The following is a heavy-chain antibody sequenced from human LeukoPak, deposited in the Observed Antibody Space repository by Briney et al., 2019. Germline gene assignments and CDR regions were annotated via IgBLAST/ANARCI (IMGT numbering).Heavy chain of an antibody. CDR3: AREYDVFDI. J-gene: IGHJ3*02. V-gene: IGHV3-11*01. Sequence: GGSLRLSCAASGFTFSNYAMRWIRQAPGKGLEWVSYISSSGSNIYYADSVKGRFTISRDNSKNTLYLQMNSLRAEDTAVYYCAREYDVFDIWGQGTMVTVSS. CDR2: ISSSGSNI. CDR1: GFTFSNYA.